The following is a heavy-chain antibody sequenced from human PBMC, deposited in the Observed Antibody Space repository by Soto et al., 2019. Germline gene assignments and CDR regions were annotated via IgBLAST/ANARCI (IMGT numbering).Heavy chain of an antibody. CDR3: ARDKRIAAAGFEISLGVDP. J-gene: IGHJ5*02. CDR2: IYYSGST. Sequence: SDTLSLTCTVSGGSISSGGYYWSWIRQHPGKGLEWIGYIYYSGSTYYNPSLKSRVTISVDTSKNQFSLKLSSVTAADTAVYYCARDKRIAAAGFEISLGVDPWGQGTLVTVSS. CDR1: GGSISSGGYY. V-gene: IGHV4-31*03. D-gene: IGHD6-13*01.